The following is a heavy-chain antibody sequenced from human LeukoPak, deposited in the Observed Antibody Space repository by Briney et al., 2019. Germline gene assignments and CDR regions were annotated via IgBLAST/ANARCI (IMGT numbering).Heavy chain of an antibody. D-gene: IGHD6-6*01. V-gene: IGHV4-59*08. CDR3: ARHPRGAARPGYYYYYYMDV. J-gene: IGHJ6*03. Sequence: SETLSLTCTVSGGSISSYYWSWIRQPPGKGLEWIGYIYYSGSTNYNPSLKSRVTISVDTSKNQFSLKLSSVTAADTAVYYCARHPRGAARPGYYYYYYMDVWGKGTTVTVSS. CDR1: GGSISSYY. CDR2: IYYSGST.